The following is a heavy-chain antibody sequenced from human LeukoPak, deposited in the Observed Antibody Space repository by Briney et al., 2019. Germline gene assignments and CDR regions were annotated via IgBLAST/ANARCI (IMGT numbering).Heavy chain of an antibody. J-gene: IGHJ5*02. CDR1: GGSISSSNW. Sequence: PSETLSLTCAVSGGSISSSNWWSWVRQPPGKGLEWIGEIYHSGSTNYNPSLKSRVTISLDKSKNQFSLKLSSVTAADTAVYYCARAPVDYTGGTCYHGIRLDPWGQGTLVTVSS. D-gene: IGHD2-8*02. CDR2: IYHSGST. CDR3: ARAPVDYTGGTCYHGIRLDP. V-gene: IGHV4-4*02.